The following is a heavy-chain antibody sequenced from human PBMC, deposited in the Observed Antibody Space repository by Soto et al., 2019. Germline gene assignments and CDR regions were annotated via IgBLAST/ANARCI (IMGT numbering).Heavy chain of an antibody. J-gene: IGHJ5*02. CDR1: GGSISSYY. Sequence: SETLSLTCTVSGGSISSYYGSWIRQPPGKGLEWIGYIYYSGSTNYNPSLKSRVTISVDTSKNQFSLKLSSVTAANTAVYYCARLLTGYFSSFSYNWFDPWGQGTLVTVSS. CDR3: ARLLTGYFSSFSYNWFDP. V-gene: IGHV4-59*08. CDR2: IYYSGST. D-gene: IGHD3-9*01.